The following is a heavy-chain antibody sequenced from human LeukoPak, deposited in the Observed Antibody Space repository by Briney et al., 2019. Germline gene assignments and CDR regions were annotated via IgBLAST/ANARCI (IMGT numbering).Heavy chain of an antibody. D-gene: IGHD2-2*01. CDR1: DESFSGYY. J-gene: IGHJ6*02. V-gene: IGHV4-34*01. CDR2: INHSGST. CDR3: ATIGYCSSTFDNGMDV. Sequence: SETLPLTCVVYDESFSGYYWSCIRQSPGKGLEWIGEINHSGSTNYNPSLKSRVTISVDTSKNQFSLKLSSVTAADTAVYYCATIGYCSSTFDNGMDVWGQGTTVTVSS.